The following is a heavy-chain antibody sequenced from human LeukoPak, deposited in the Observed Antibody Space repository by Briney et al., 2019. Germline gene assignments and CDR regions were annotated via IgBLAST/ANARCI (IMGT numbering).Heavy chain of an antibody. CDR2: INPSGGST. J-gene: IGHJ4*02. D-gene: IGHD3-3*01. V-gene: IGHV1-46*01. CDR1: GYIFTSYY. CDR3: ARDRSAAVVFWSGLGY. Sequence: ASVKVSCKASGYIFTSYYMHWVRQAPGQGLEWMGIINPSGGSTSYAQKFQGRVTMTRDTSTSTVYMELSSLRSEDTAVYYCARDRSAAVVFWSGLGYWGQGTLVTASS.